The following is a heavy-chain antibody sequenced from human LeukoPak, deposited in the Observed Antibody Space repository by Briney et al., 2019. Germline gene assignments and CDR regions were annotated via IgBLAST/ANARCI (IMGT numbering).Heavy chain of an antibody. J-gene: IGHJ4*02. V-gene: IGHV3-30*18. CDR1: GFTFSSYG. D-gene: IGHD1-1*01. Sequence: GRSLRLSCAASGFTFSSYGMHWVRQAPGKGLEWVAVISYDGSNKYYADSVKGRFTISRDNSKNTLYLQMNSLRAEDTAVYYCAKAQAADYNYYFDYWGQGTLVTVSS. CDR3: AKAQAADYNYYFDY. CDR2: ISYDGSNK.